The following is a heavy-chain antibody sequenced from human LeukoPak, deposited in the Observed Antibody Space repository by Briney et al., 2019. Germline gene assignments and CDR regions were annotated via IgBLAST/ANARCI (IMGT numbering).Heavy chain of an antibody. V-gene: IGHV1-2*02. J-gene: IGHJ4*02. CDR3: ARDRGSRPGIVGAPCY. CDR1: GYTFTGYY. Sequence: ASVKVSCKASGYTFTGYYIHWVRQAPGQGLEWVGWINPHNGATKYAPKFQGRVTMTGDTSISTAYMELNSLRSDDTAVYYCARDRGSRPGIVGAPCYWGQGTLVTVSS. CDR2: INPHNGAT. D-gene: IGHD1-26*01.